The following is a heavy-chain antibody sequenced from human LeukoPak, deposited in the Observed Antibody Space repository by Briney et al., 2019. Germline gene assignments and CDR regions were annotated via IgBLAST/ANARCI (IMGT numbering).Heavy chain of an antibody. V-gene: IGHV1-8*01. D-gene: IGHD6-13*01. CDR3: AKAEGMGSSKYYNWFDP. J-gene: IGHJ5*02. CDR2: MSPDSGET. Sequence: ASVKVSCKTSGYTFANYEINWLRQSTGQGLEWMGWMSPDSGETGSAQRFQGRLTMNRNTSISTAYMKLSSLRSEDTAVYYCAKAEGMGSSKYYNWFDPWGQGTLVTVSS. CDR1: GYTFANYE.